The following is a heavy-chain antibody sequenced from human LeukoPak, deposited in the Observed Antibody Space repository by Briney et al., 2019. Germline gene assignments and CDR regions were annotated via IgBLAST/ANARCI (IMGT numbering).Heavy chain of an antibody. CDR1: GGSISSYY. D-gene: IGHD1-26*01. Sequence: NPSETLSLTCTVSGGSISSYYWSWIRQPPGKGLEWIGYIYYSGSTNYNPSLKSRVTISVDTSKNQFSLKLSSVTAADTAVYYCARDLRIVGATTFGGWQGDYYYGMDVWGQGTTVTVSS. V-gene: IGHV4-59*01. CDR3: ARDLRIVGATTFGGWQGDYYYGMDV. J-gene: IGHJ6*02. CDR2: IYYSGST.